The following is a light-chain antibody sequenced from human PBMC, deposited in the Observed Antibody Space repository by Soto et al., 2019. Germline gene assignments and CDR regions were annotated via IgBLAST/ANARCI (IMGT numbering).Light chain of an antibody. CDR1: QIIGTK. CDR2: KAS. CDR3: QQYNSYPRT. V-gene: IGKV1-5*03. J-gene: IGKJ4*01. Sequence: DIQMTQSPSTLSASVGDRVTITCRASQIIGTKLAWYQQKPGKAPNLLIYKASTLDSGVPSRFSGSGSGAEFTLTISRLQSDDFATYYCQQYNSYPRTFGGGTKVDVK.